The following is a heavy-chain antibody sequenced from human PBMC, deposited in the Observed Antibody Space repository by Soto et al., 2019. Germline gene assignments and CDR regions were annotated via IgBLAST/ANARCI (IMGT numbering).Heavy chain of an antibody. V-gene: IGHV4-39*01. J-gene: IGHJ6*02. CDR2: IYYSGST. CDR1: GGSISSSSYY. D-gene: IGHD6-6*01. Sequence: SETLSLTXTVSGGSISSSSYYWGWIRQPPGKGLEWIGSIYYSGSTYYNPSLKSRVTISVDTSKNQFSLKLSSVTAADTAVYYCATTGIAARPGYYYYYYGMDVWGQGTTVTVSS. CDR3: ATTGIAARPGYYYYYYGMDV.